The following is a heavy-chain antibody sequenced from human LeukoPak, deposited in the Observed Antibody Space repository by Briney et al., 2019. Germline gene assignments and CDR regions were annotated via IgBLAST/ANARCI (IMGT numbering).Heavy chain of an antibody. D-gene: IGHD2-2*02. Sequence: SETLSLTCAVYGGSFSGYYWSWIRQPPGKGLEWIGEINHSGSTNYNPSLKSRVTISVDTSKNQFSLKLSSVTAADTAVYYCARGRKLGYCSSTSCYTGWFDPWGQGTLVTVSS. J-gene: IGHJ5*02. CDR3: ARGRKLGYCSSTSCYTGWFDP. CDR2: INHSGST. CDR1: GGSFSGYY. V-gene: IGHV4-34*01.